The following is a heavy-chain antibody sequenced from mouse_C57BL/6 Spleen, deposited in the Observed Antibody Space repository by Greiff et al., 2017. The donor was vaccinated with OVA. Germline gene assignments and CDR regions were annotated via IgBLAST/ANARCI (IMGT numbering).Heavy chain of an antibody. CDR3: ARDYDYDGYAMDY. J-gene: IGHJ4*01. V-gene: IGHV3-6*01. D-gene: IGHD2-4*01. CDR1: GYSITSGYY. Sequence: DVKLQESGPGLVKPSQSLSLTCSVTGYSITSGYYWNWIRQFPGNKLEWMGYISYDGSNNYNPSLKNRISITRDTSKNQFFLKLNSVTTEDTATYYCARDYDYDGYAMDYWGQGTSVTVSS. CDR2: ISYDGSN.